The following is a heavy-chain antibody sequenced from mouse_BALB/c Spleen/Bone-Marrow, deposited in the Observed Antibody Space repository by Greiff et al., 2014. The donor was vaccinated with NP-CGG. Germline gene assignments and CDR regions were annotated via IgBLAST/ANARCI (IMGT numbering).Heavy chain of an antibody. V-gene: IGHV14-3*02. CDR2: IDPANGNT. CDR1: GFNIKDTY. J-gene: IGHJ3*01. Sequence: VQLQPSGAELVKPGASVKLSCTASGFNIKDTYMHWVKQRPEQGLEWIGRIDPANGNTKYDPKFQGKATITADTSSNTAYLQLSSLTSEDTAVYYCATYYYGSSWGFAYWGQGTLVTVSA. D-gene: IGHD1-1*01. CDR3: ATYYYGSSWGFAY.